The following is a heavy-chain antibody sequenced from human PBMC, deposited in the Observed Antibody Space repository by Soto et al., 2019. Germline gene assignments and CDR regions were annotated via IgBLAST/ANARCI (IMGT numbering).Heavy chain of an antibody. V-gene: IGHV4-59*01. CDR1: GGSISSYY. J-gene: IGHJ4*02. CDR2: IYYSGST. CDR3: ARGPGIAVAGTDY. Sequence: SETLSLTCTVSGGSISSYYWSWIRQPPGKGLEWIGYIYYSGSTNYNPSLKSRVTISVDTPKNQFSLKLSSVTAADTAVYYCARGPGIAVAGTDYWGQGTLVTVSS. D-gene: IGHD6-19*01.